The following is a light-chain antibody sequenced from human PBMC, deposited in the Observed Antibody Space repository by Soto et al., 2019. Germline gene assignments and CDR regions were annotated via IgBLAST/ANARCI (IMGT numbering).Light chain of an antibody. J-gene: IGKJ1*01. CDR2: MAS. V-gene: IGKV1-5*03. Sequence: DIQMTQSPSTLSASVGDCVTITCRASRSLSTALAWYQQKPGKAPRLLIYMASNLENGVPSRFSGSGSGTEFTLTISSLQPDDFATYHCQQHIFYPRTFGQGTKVEIK. CDR1: RSLSTA. CDR3: QQHIFYPRT.